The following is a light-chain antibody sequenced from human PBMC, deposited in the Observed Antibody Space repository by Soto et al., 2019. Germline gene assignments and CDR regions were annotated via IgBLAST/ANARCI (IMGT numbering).Light chain of an antibody. CDR2: AAS. CDR1: QGIGTD. CDR3: LQHNSYPRT. V-gene: IGKV1-17*01. Sequence: DIQMTQSPSSLSASVGDRVTITCRASQGIGTDLGWYQQKPGKAPKRLIYAASSLQSGVPSRFSGSGSGTEFTLTISSLQPEDFATYYCLQHNSYPRTFGQGTRLEIK. J-gene: IGKJ5*01.